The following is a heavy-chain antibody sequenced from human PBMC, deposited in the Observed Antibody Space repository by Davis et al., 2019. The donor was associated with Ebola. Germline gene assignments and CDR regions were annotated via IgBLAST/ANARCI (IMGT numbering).Heavy chain of an antibody. D-gene: IGHD3-3*01. Sequence: GESLKISCTASGFTFGDYAMSWVRQAPGKGLEWVGRIKSKTDGGTTDYAAPVKGRFTISRDDSKNTLYLQMNSLKTEDTAMYYCTRGGRNYDGFDYWGQGTLVTVSS. CDR3: TRGGRNYDGFDY. CDR2: IKSKTDGGTT. CDR1: GFTFGDYA. V-gene: IGHV3-15*01. J-gene: IGHJ4*02.